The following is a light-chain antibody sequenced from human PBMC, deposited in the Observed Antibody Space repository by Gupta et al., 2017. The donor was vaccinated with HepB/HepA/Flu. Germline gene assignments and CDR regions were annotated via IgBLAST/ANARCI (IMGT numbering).Light chain of an antibody. V-gene: IGLV1-44*01. Sequence: QPVLTQPPSAPGTPGHRGTIPCSGGNSNIGSSTLNWYQKLPGTDHKRRIDNNVQRPSGVPDRFFAYKAGNYASPQISGLQSEDEADDYCAEWDAILNGWVFGGGTKLTVL. CDR1: NSNIGSST. CDR3: AEWDAILNGWV. CDR2: NNV. J-gene: IGLJ3*02.